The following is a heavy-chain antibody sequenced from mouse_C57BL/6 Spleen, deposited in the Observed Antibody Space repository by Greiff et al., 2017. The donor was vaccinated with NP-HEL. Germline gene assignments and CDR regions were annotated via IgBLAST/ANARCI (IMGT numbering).Heavy chain of an antibody. J-gene: IGHJ2*01. CDR2: IYPGDGDT. V-gene: IGHV1-82*01. CDR1: GYAFSSSW. D-gene: IGHD1-1*01. Sequence: VQGVESGPELVKPGASVKISCKASGYAFSSSWMNWVKQRPGKGLEWIGRIYPGDGDTNYNGKFKGKATLTADKSSSTAYMQLSSLTSEDSAVYFCARLAVVAYYFDYWGQGTTLTVSS. CDR3: ARLAVVAYYFDY.